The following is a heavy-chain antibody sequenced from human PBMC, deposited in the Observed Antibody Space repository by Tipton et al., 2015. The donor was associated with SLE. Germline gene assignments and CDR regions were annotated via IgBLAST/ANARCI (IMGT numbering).Heavy chain of an antibody. V-gene: IGHV4-59*01. J-gene: IGHJ4*02. D-gene: IGHD6-13*01. CDR2: IYYSGNT. Sequence: TLSLTCTVSGGSISSYYWSWIRQPPGKGLEWIGYIYYSGNTNYNPSLKSRVTISVDTSKNQFSLKLSSVTAADTAVYYCARVERAARGFDYWGQGTLVTVSS. CDR1: GGSISSYY. CDR3: ARVERAARGFDY.